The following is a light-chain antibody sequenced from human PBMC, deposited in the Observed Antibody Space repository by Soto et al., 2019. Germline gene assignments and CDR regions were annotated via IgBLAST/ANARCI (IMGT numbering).Light chain of an antibody. CDR3: QQRSNWHPMYT. CDR2: DAS. Sequence: EIVLTQSPATLSLSPGERATLSCRASQSVRSYLAWYQQKPGQAPSLLIYDASNRATGIPARFSGSGSGTDFTLTISSLEPEDFAVYYCQQRSNWHPMYTFGQGTKVDIK. V-gene: IGKV3-11*01. J-gene: IGKJ2*01. CDR1: QSVRSY.